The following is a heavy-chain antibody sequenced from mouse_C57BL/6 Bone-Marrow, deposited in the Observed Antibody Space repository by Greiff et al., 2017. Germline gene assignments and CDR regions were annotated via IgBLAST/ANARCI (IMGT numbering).Heavy chain of an antibody. CDR1: GYTFTSYW. D-gene: IGHD1-1*01. V-gene: IGHV1-50*01. Sequence: QVQLQQPGAELVKPGASVKLSCKASGYTFTSYWMQWVKQRPGQGLEWIGEIDPSDSYTNYNQKFKGKATLTVDTSSSTAYMQLSSLTSEDSAVYYWARSFITTVVATDAMDYWGQGTSVTVSS. CDR3: ARSFITTVVATDAMDY. J-gene: IGHJ4*01. CDR2: IDPSDSYT.